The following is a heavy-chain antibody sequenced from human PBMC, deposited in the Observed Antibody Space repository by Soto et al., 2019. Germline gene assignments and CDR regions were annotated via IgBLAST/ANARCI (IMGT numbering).Heavy chain of an antibody. V-gene: IGHV3-23*01. D-gene: IGHD6-13*01. J-gene: IGHJ4*02. Sequence: GGSLRLSCVVSGFIPSSYAMSWVRQAPGKGLEWVSGISGSGGATSYAGSGKGRFTISRDNSKNTLYLHMNSHSAEDTAIYACAKDAIMVSSSFNCFDFWGKGAMVTVSS. CDR3: AKDAIMVSSSFNCFDF. CDR2: ISGSGGAT. CDR1: GFIPSSYA.